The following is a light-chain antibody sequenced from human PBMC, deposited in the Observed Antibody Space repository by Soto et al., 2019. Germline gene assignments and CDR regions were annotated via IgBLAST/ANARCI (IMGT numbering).Light chain of an antibody. CDR1: QSLLFSNGITY. J-gene: IGKJ4*01. V-gene: IGKV2-30*01. CDR2: EVS. CDR3: MQGTHWPLP. Sequence: EVVLTQSPLSLPVTVGQPATVSCRSSQSLLFSNGITYLTWFHQRPGQPPRRLISEVSNRESGVPDRLSGSGSGTDSTLRISRVEDEDVGLFYCMQGTHWPLPFGGGTRVEIK.